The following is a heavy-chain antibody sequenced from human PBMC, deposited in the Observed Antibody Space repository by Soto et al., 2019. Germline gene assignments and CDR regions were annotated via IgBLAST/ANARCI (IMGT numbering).Heavy chain of an antibody. CDR2: IYYDGSNK. CDR3: ARNRDWYLDF. Sequence: QVQLVESGGGVVQPGRSLRLSCVASGFTFSNYGIHWVRQAPGKGLEWVAIIYYDGSNKYSADSVKGRFTISRDNSKNTVYLEMNNLKAEDTAVFYCARNRDWYLDFWGRGALVTVSS. CDR1: GFTFSNYG. J-gene: IGHJ2*01. V-gene: IGHV3-33*01.